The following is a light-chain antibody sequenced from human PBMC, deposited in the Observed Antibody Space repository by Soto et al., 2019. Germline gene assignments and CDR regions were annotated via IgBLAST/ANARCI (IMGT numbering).Light chain of an antibody. J-gene: IGKJ1*01. V-gene: IGKV1-6*01. CDR3: LQNYNYPWT. CDR2: AAS. CDR1: QDIRND. Sequence: AIQMTQFPSSLSASVRDRVTVTCRASQDIRNDLGWYQQKPGKAPKLLIYAASSLQSGVPSRFSGSGSGTQFTLTISSLQPEDVATYYCLQNYNYPWTFGQGTKVEIK.